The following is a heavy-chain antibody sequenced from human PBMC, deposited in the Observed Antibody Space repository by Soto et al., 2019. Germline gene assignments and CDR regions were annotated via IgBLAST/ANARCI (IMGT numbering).Heavy chain of an antibody. D-gene: IGHD3-22*01. J-gene: IGHJ4*02. CDR3: AREWASGSHSGY. Sequence: QVQLVQSGAEVKKPGSSVKVSCKASGGTFSSYAISWVRQAPGQGLEWMGGIIPIFGTANYAQKFQGRVTMTADEYTSIAYMELSSLRSEDPAVSYCAREWASGSHSGYWGQGTVVTVS. V-gene: IGHV1-69*01. CDR1: GGTFSSYA. CDR2: IIPIFGTA.